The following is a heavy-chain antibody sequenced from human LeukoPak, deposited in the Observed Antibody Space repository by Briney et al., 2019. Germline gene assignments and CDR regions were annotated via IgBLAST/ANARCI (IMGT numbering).Heavy chain of an antibody. CDR1: RFTYRAYS. J-gene: IGHJ4*02. CDR3: AKDMRLQYFDY. V-gene: IGHV3-30*18. Sequence: GWSLTFSCAASRFTYRAYSMHWVRPAPGKGLELVAFVSFDGNNGCDADSVKGRFTISRDNSKITLYLQMKSLKTEDTAVYYCAKDMRLQYFDYWGQGTLVTVSS. D-gene: IGHD2-21*02. CDR2: VSFDGNNG.